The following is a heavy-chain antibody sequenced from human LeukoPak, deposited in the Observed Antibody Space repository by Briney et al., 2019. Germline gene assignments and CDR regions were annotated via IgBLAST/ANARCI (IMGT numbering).Heavy chain of an antibody. CDR3: ARGYYDFWSGPFHFDY. J-gene: IGHJ4*02. Sequence: GGSLRLSCAASGFTFSSYAMHWVRQAPGKGLEWVTFILDDGSNKYYADSVKGRFTISRDNSKNTLYLQMNSLRAEDTAVYYCARGYYDFWSGPFHFDYWGQGTLVTVSS. V-gene: IGHV3-30-3*01. D-gene: IGHD3-3*01. CDR1: GFTFSSYA. CDR2: ILDDGSNK.